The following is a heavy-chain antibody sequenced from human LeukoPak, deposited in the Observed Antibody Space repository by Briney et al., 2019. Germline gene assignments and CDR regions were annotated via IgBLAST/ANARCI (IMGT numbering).Heavy chain of an antibody. CDR1: GGTFSSYA. J-gene: IGHJ4*02. CDR2: IIPIFGTA. Sequence: SVKVSCKASGGTFSSYAISWVRQAPGQGLEWMGGIIPIFGTANYAQKFQGRVTITADESTSTAYMELSSLRSEDTAMYYCAAYCSGGSCHGVFDYWGQGTLVTVSS. D-gene: IGHD2-15*01. V-gene: IGHV1-69*01. CDR3: AAYCSGGSCHGVFDY.